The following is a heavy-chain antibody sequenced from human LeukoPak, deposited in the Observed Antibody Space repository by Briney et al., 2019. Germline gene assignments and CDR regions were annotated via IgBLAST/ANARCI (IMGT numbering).Heavy chain of an antibody. CDR2: ISGYNGNT. V-gene: IGHV1-18*01. CDR1: GYIFTSYG. CDR3: ARDHLGYCSSISCYKVDAFDI. J-gene: IGHJ3*02. Sequence: ASVKVSCKASGYIFTSYGISWVRQAPGQGLEWMGWISGYNGNTNYAQKLQGRVTMTTDTPTSTAYMELRSLRSDDTAVYYCARDHLGYCSSISCYKVDAFDIWGQGTMVTVSS. D-gene: IGHD2-2*02.